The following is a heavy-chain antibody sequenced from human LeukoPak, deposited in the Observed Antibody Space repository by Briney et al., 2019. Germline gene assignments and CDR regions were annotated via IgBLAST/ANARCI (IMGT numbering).Heavy chain of an antibody. Sequence: ASVKVSCEASGYTFTGYYMHWVRQAPGQGLEWMGWINPNSGGTNYAQKFQGRVTMTRDTSISTAYMELSRLRSDDTAVYYCARDMVRGVRVFGYWGQGTLVTVSS. CDR1: GYTFTGYY. D-gene: IGHD3-10*01. CDR2: INPNSGGT. CDR3: ARDMVRGVRVFGY. J-gene: IGHJ4*02. V-gene: IGHV1-2*02.